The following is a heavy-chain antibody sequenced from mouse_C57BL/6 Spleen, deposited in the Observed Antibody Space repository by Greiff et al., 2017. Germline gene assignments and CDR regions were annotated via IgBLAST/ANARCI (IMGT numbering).Heavy chain of an antibody. Sequence: QVQLQQPGAELVMPGASVKLSCKASGYTFTSYWMHWVKQRPGQGLEWIGEIDPSDSYTNYNQKFKGKSTLTVDKSSSTAYMQLSSLTSEDSAVYYGARRSNYKYYFDYWGQGTTLTVSS. D-gene: IGHD2-5*01. J-gene: IGHJ2*01. CDR3: ARRSNYKYYFDY. CDR2: IDPSDSYT. CDR1: GYTFTSYW. V-gene: IGHV1-69*01.